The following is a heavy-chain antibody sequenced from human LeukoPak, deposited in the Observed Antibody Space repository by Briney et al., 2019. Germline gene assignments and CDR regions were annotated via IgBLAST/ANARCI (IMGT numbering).Heavy chain of an antibody. Sequence: GGSLRLSCAASGFTFSSYWMHWVRQAPGKGLVWVSRINTEWRYTSYADSVKGRFTISRDNAKNTLYLQMNSLRADDTAVYYCATDLTGPEDYWGQGPVPSVSS. CDR3: ATDLTGPEDY. J-gene: IGHJ4*02. V-gene: IGHV3-74*01. CDR1: GFTFSSYW. CDR2: INTEWRYT.